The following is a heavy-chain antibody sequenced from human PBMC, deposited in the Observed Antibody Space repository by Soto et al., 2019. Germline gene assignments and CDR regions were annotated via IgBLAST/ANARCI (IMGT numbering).Heavy chain of an antibody. Sequence: PSETLSLTCAVYGGSFSGYYWSWIRQPPGKGLEWIGEINHSGSTNYNPSLKSRVTISVDTSKNQFPLKLSSVTAADTAVYYCARRMWLRSSFDYWGQGTLVTVSS. CDR1: GGSFSGYY. CDR3: ARRMWLRSSFDY. D-gene: IGHD5-12*01. J-gene: IGHJ4*02. CDR2: INHSGST. V-gene: IGHV4-34*01.